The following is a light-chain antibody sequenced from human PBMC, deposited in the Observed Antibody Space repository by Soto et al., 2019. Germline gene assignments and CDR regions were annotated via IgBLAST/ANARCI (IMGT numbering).Light chain of an antibody. J-gene: IGLJ3*02. CDR2: VDSDGSH. Sequence: QPVLTQSPSASASLGASVKFTCTLNTRRSSYVVAWHQQQPGKPPRFLLKVDSDGSHLKGDGIPDRFSGSSSGAERHLTISSLQPEDEADYYCQTWGTGMVFGGGTQLTVL. CDR1: TRRSSYV. V-gene: IGLV4-69*01. CDR3: QTWGTGMV.